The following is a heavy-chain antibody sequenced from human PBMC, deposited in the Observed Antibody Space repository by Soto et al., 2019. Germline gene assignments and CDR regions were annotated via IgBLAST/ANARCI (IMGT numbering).Heavy chain of an antibody. CDR1: GGSFSGYY. Sequence: QVQLQQWGAGLLKPSETLSLTCAVYGGSFSGYYWSWISQPPGKGLEWIGEINHSGSTNYNPSLKSRGTLSVDTSKNQFSLKLSSVTAADTAVYYCAASAHLGYCSGGSCFPWGQGTLVTVSS. D-gene: IGHD2-15*01. CDR3: AASAHLGYCSGGSCFP. CDR2: INHSGST. V-gene: IGHV4-34*01. J-gene: IGHJ5*02.